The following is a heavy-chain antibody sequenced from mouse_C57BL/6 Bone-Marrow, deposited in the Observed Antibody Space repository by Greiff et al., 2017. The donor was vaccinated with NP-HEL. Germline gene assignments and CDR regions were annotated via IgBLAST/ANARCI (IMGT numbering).Heavy chain of an antibody. CDR2: ISYDGSN. J-gene: IGHJ2*01. CDR1: GYSITSGYY. V-gene: IGHV3-6*01. D-gene: IGHD1-1*01. Sequence: EVQLQESGPGLVKPSQSLSLTCSVTGYSITSGYYWNWIRQFPGNKLEWMGYISYDGSNNYNPSLQNRISITRDTSKNQFFLKLNSVTTEDTATYYCARRRYYGSSPYFDYWGQGTTLTVSS. CDR3: ARRRYYGSSPYFDY.